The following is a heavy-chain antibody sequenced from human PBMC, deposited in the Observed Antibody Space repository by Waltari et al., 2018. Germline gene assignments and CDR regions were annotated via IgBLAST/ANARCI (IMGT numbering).Heavy chain of an antibody. CDR2: INCSGRT. Sequence: QLQLQESGPGLVKPSETLSLTCTVSGGSISSSSYYWGWIRQPPGKGLEWIGSINCSGRTDDNPSLKSRVTISVETSKNQFSLKLSSVTAADTAVYYCARGGRWLQDWYFDLWGRGTLVTVSS. V-gene: IGHV4-39*07. CDR1: GGSISSSSYY. D-gene: IGHD5-12*01. CDR3: ARGGRWLQDWYFDL. J-gene: IGHJ2*01.